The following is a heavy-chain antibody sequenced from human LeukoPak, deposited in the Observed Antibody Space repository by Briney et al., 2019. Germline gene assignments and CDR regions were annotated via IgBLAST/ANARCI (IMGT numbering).Heavy chain of an antibody. V-gene: IGHV4-38-2*02. Sequence: PSETLSLTCTVSGYSLSTGYYWGWIRQPPGKGLEWIGSIYHSGNTSYNPSLKSRVTISVDTSKNQFSLKLSSVTAADTAVYYCARAHSSGYYYNDYWGQGTLVTVSS. D-gene: IGHD3-22*01. J-gene: IGHJ4*02. CDR3: ARAHSSGYYYNDY. CDR2: IYHSGNT. CDR1: GYSLSTGYY.